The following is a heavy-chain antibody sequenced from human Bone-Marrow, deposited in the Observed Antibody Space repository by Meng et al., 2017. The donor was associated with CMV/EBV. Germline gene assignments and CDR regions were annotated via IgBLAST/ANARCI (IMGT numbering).Heavy chain of an antibody. D-gene: IGHD2-2*02. V-gene: IGHV5-51*01. CDR3: ARQGPVVPAAIRNYYYGMDV. CDR2: IYPGDSDT. J-gene: IGHJ6*02. CDR1: GYSFTSYW. Sequence: GGSLRLSCKGSGYSFTSYWIGWVRQMPGKSLEWMGIIYPGDSDTRYSPSFQGQVTISADKSISTAYLQWSSLKASDTAMYYCARQGPVVPAAIRNYYYGMDVWGQGTTVTVSS.